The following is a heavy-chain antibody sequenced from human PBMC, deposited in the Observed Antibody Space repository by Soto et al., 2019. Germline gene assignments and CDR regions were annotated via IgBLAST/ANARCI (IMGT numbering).Heavy chain of an antibody. J-gene: IGHJ4*02. CDR1: GFTFSSYG. CDR2: ISYDGSNK. CDR3: AKTRIASGWYPGDY. V-gene: IGHV3-30*18. D-gene: IGHD6-19*01. Sequence: QVQLVESGGGVVQPGRSLRLSCAASGFTFSSYGMHWVRQAPGKGLEWVTVISYDGSNKFYADSVKGRFTISRDNSKNTLYLQMNSLRAEDTAVYYCAKTRIASGWYPGDYWGQGTLVTVSS.